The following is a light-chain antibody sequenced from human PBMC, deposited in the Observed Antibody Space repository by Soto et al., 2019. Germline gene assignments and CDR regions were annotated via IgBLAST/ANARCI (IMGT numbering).Light chain of an antibody. CDR2: DAS. Sequence: EIVLTQSPATLCLSPGERATLSCRASQSVSTYLAWYQQKPGQAPRLLIYDASNRATGTPARFSGSGSGTDFTLTISSLEPEDFAVYFCQQYNTWHFGPGTTVDFK. CDR3: QQYNTWH. CDR1: QSVSTY. J-gene: IGKJ3*01. V-gene: IGKV3-11*01.